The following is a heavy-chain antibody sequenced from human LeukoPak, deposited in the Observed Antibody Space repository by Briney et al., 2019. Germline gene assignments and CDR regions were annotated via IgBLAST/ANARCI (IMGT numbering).Heavy chain of an antibody. CDR2: ISDSSTYT. CDR3: ARSTLAPDAFDI. J-gene: IGHJ3*02. CDR1: GFTFSAYY. Sequence: GGSLRLSCAASGFTFSAYYMSWIRQAPGKGLEWLSYISDSSTYTNCADSVKGRFTISRDNAKNSLYLQMNSLRAEDTAVYYCARSTLAPDAFDIWGQGTMVTVSS. V-gene: IGHV3-11*03. D-gene: IGHD1-1*01.